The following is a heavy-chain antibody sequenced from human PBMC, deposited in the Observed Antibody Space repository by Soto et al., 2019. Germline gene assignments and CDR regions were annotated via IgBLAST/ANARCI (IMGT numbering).Heavy chain of an antibody. J-gene: IGHJ5*02. CDR1: GGSFSGYY. V-gene: IGHV4-34*01. D-gene: IGHD5-18*01. CDR3: ARLKRGFSYGEGNWFDP. CDR2: INQSGST. Sequence: PSETLSLTCAVYGGSFSGYYWSWIRQPPEKGLEWIGEINQSGSTNYNPSLKSRVTISVDTSKNEFSLKLSSVTAADTAVYYCARLKRGFSYGEGNWFDPRGQRTLVTVSS.